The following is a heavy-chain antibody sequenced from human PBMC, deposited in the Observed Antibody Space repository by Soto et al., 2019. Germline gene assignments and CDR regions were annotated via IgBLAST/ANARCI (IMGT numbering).Heavy chain of an antibody. CDR3: ATWFGQLGAF. J-gene: IGHJ1*01. V-gene: IGHV3-7*05. CDR1: GFTGFAFSAYW. Sequence: EVPLVESGGGLAQPGGSLRLSCVGSGFTGFAFSAYWMAWVRQAPGKGLEWVANIKQDGSEIHYGDSVKGRFTISRDNAKNSLYLQMNSLIAEDTAVYYCATWFGQLGAFWGQGTLVTVSS. CDR2: IKQDGSEI. D-gene: IGHD3-10*01.